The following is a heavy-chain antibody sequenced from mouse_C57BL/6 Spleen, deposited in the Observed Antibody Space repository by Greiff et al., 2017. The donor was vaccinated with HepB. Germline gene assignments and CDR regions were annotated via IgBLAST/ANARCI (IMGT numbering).Heavy chain of an antibody. Sequence: EVKVVESGGGLVKPGGSLKLSCAASGFTFSSYAMSWVRQTPEKRLEWVATISDGGSYTYYPDNVKGRVTISRDNAKNNLYLQMSHLKSEDTAMYYCARDRNYYGSNWYFDVWGTGTTVTVSS. CDR3: ARDRNYYGSNWYFDV. D-gene: IGHD1-1*01. CDR1: GFTFSSYA. V-gene: IGHV5-4*01. J-gene: IGHJ1*03. CDR2: ISDGGSYT.